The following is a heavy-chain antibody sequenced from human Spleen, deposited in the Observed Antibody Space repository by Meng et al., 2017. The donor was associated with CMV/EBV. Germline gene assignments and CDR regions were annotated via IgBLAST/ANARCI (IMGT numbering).Heavy chain of an antibody. CDR1: GFSFSSCG. CDR3: AKVHPSGYYFDY. D-gene: IGHD3-10*01. Sequence: GGSLRLSCAASGFSFSSCGMHWVRQAPGKGLEWVAFIGHDGSEENYADSVKGRCTISRDNSKNILYLQMNSLRAEDAAAYYCAKVHPSGYYFDYWGQGTLVTVSS. CDR2: IGHDGSEE. V-gene: IGHV3-30*02. J-gene: IGHJ4*02.